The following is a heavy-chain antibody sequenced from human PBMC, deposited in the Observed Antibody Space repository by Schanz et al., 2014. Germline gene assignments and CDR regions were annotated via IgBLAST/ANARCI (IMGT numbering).Heavy chain of an antibody. CDR1: GGSISSYY. V-gene: IGHV4-4*07. CDR2: IYTSGST. CDR3: ARDLFLKQLAFDY. J-gene: IGHJ4*02. D-gene: IGHD1-1*01. Sequence: QVQLQESGPGLVKPSETLSLTCTVSGGSISSYYWSWIRQPAGKGLEWIGRIYTSGSTNYNPSLKSRVTLPVDTSKNQFSLKLTSVTAADTALYYCARDLFLKQLAFDYWGQGTLVTVSS.